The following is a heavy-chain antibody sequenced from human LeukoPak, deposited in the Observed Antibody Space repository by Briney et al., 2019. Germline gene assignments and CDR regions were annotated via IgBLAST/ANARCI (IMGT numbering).Heavy chain of an antibody. J-gene: IGHJ4*02. Sequence: PSQTLSLTCTVSGGSISSGDYYWSWIRQPPGRGLEWIGYIYYSGSTYYNPSLKSRVTISVDTSKNQFSLKLSSVTAADTAVYYCARVPPTCSSTSCPPNSPFDYWGQGTLVTVSS. V-gene: IGHV4-30-4*08. CDR2: IYYSGST. D-gene: IGHD2-2*01. CDR3: ARVPPTCSSTSCPPNSPFDY. CDR1: GGSISSGDYY.